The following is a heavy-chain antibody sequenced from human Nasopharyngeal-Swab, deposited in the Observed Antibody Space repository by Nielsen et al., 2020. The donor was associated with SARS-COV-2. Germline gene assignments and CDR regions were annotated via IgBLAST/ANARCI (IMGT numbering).Heavy chain of an antibody. Sequence: WGSLRLSCAVSGFRFDDYAMHWVRQTPGKGLEWVSLISKDGGTTYYADSVKGRFTISRDNSKNSLYLQVNSLRTEDTALYYCAKETYNCTYYFFDSWGRRTLVTVSS. J-gene: IGHJ4*01. V-gene: IGHV3-43*02. CDR3: AKETYNCTYYFFDS. CDR1: GFRFDDYA. CDR2: ISKDGGTT. D-gene: IGHD1-20*01.